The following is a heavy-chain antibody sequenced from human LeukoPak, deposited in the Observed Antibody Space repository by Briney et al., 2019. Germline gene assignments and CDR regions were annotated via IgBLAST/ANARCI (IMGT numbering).Heavy chain of an antibody. V-gene: IGHV4-38-2*02. CDR1: GDSLSSGYY. J-gene: IGHJ4*02. CDR2: IHHSTSS. Sequence: SETLSLTCRVSGDSLSSGYYWGWIRRPPGEGLEWIGSIHHSTSSYYNQFLRSRLTVSLDTSKNQFSLKPTPVTAADTAVYYCARGGGLVGPSDFWGQGILVTVSS. D-gene: IGHD3-16*01. CDR3: ARGGGLVGPSDF.